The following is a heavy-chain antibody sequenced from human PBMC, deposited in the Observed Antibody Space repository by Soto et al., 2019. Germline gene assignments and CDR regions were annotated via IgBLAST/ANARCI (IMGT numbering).Heavy chain of an antibody. D-gene: IGHD2-8*02. J-gene: IGHJ3*01. Sequence: QPGGSLRLSCAASGFPCGSYDMTWVRQAPGKGLEWVSTILVDGRTFYVDSVKGRFTISRDNSSNTVYLQMNSLTAVDTALYYCAKATATGGGAFDFCGQGTMVTVSS. CDR2: ILVDGRT. CDR1: GFPCGSYD. V-gene: IGHV3-23*01. CDR3: AKATATGGGAFDF.